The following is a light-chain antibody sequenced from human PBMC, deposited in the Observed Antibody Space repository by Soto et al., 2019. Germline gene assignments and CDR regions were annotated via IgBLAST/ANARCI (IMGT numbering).Light chain of an antibody. Sequence: DIQMTQSPSSLSASVGDRVTITCRASQDISIYLAWFQQKPGKAPKSLIYAASNLQTGVPSKFSGSGSGTDFTLTISGLQPEDVATYYCQQYYSYPPTFGGGAKVEIK. CDR1: QDISIY. V-gene: IGKV1-16*02. CDR3: QQYYSYPPT. CDR2: AAS. J-gene: IGKJ4*01.